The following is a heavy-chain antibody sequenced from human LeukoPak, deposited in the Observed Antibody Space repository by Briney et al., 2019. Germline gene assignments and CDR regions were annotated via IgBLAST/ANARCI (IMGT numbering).Heavy chain of an antibody. CDR2: IFPRDSDT. Sequence: GESLKISCKGSGYTFTSNWIGLVRQKPGKGLEWMGIIFPRDSDTVYSPSFQGQVTMSVDKSINTAYLQWSSLKASDTAIYYCARRDYGGHAAYFDYWGQGTLVTVSS. D-gene: IGHD4-17*01. CDR1: GYTFTSNW. CDR3: ARRDYGGHAAYFDY. J-gene: IGHJ4*02. V-gene: IGHV5-51*01.